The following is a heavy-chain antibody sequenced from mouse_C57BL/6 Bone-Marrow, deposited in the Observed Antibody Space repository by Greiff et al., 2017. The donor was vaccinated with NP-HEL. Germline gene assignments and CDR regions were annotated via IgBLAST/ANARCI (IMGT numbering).Heavy chain of an antibody. CDR1: GFSLTSYG. CDR3: AKNKITTVVALYAMDY. CDR2: IWRGGST. Sequence: QVQLKESGPGLVQPSQSLSITCTVSGFSLTSYGVHWVRQSPGKGLEWLGVIWRGGSTDYNAAFMSRLSITKDNSKSQVFFKMNSLQADDTAIYYCAKNKITTVVALYAMDYWGQGTSVTVSS. D-gene: IGHD1-1*01. V-gene: IGHV2-5*01. J-gene: IGHJ4*01.